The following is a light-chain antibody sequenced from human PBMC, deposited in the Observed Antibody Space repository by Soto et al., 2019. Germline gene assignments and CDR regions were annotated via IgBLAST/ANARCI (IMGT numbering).Light chain of an antibody. CDR3: QQYGSSPRT. J-gene: IGKJ2*01. CDR1: QSVRDDY. CDR2: FAS. V-gene: IGKV3-20*01. Sequence: DIVLTQSPGSLSLSPGESAALSCRASQSVRDDYFAWYQQRPGQAPRLLISFASRRAAGIPDRFSGSGSGTDFTLTISSVEPEDLAVDVCQQYGSSPRTFGQGTKVEIK.